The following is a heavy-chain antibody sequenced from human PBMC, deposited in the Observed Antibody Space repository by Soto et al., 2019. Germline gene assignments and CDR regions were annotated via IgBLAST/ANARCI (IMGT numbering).Heavy chain of an antibody. Sequence: GGSLRLSCAASGFTFSSYAMSWVRQAPGKGLEWVSIISGSGGSTYYADSVKGRFTISRDNSKNTLYLQMNSLRAEDTAVYYCAKDPQNAPTVTTCCWFDPWGQGTLVTVSS. CDR1: GFTFSSYA. CDR2: ISGSGGST. V-gene: IGHV3-23*01. J-gene: IGHJ5*02. D-gene: IGHD4-4*01. CDR3: AKDPQNAPTVTTCCWFDP.